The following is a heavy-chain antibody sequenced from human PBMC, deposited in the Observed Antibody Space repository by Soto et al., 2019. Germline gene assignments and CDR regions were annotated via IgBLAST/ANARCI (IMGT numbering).Heavy chain of an antibody. CDR1: GFSVSTSGVG. Sequence: QITLKESGPTLVEPTQTLTLTCTFSGFSVSTSGVGVAWIRQPPGKALEWLALIYWDGDERYSPFLQSRVAITKDTSKNQVVLTMTHMDPVDTATYYCAHKGGRGAGMDVWGQGTTVTVSS. V-gene: IGHV2-5*02. J-gene: IGHJ6*02. CDR2: IYWDGDE. CDR3: AHKGGRGAGMDV. D-gene: IGHD2-15*01.